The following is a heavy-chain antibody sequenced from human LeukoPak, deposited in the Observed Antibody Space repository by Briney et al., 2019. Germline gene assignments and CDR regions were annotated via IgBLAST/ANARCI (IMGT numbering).Heavy chain of an antibody. Sequence: ASVTVSCKASGYTFTSYGISWVRQAPGQGLEWMGWISAYNGNTNYAQKLQGRVTMTTDTSTSTAYMELRSLRSDDTAVYYCARGEYDSSGYYLGDNWFDPWGQGTLVTVSS. D-gene: IGHD3-22*01. J-gene: IGHJ5*02. CDR3: ARGEYDSSGYYLGDNWFDP. V-gene: IGHV1-18*01. CDR2: ISAYNGNT. CDR1: GYTFTSYG.